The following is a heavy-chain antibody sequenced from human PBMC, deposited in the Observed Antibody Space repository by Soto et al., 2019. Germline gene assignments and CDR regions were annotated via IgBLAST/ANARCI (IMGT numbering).Heavy chain of an antibody. D-gene: IGHD3-3*01. V-gene: IGHV4-39*01. J-gene: IGHJ5*02. CDR3: ARQDDFWGGSNWFDP. CDR2: FYYNGFT. CDR1: GGSITNTNYY. Sequence: PSETLSLTCTVSGGSITNTNYYWGWIRQPPGKGLEWIGNFYYNGFTYYNPSLKSRVTMFVDTSKNHFSLKMTSVTAADTAVYYCARQDDFWGGSNWFDPWGQGTLVT.